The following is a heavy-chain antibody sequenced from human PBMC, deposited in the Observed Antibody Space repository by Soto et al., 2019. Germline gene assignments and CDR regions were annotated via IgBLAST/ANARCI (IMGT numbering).Heavy chain of an antibody. J-gene: IGHJ5*02. CDR2: IIPILGIA. CDR3: ARDCSSTSCYAYP. V-gene: IGHV1-69*08. D-gene: IGHD2-2*01. Sequence: QVQLVQSGAEVKKPGSSVKVPCKASGGTFSSYTISWVRQAPGQGLEWMGRIIPILGIANYAQKFQGRVTITADKSTSTAYMELSSLRSEDTAVYYGARDCSSTSCYAYPWGQGTLVTVSS. CDR1: GGTFSSYT.